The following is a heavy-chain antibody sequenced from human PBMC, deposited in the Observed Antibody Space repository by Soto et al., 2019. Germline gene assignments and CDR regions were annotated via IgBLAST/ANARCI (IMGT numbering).Heavy chain of an antibody. Sequence: GSLRLSCAASGFTFSTYSMNWVRQAPGKGLEWVSYISSSSSTIFYTDSVKGRFTVSRDNAKNSLYLQMNSLRAEDTAVYYCARVPYCSSSGCYSWFDPWGQGTLVTVSS. D-gene: IGHD2-2*01. V-gene: IGHV3-48*01. CDR2: ISSSSSTI. CDR3: ARVPYCSSSGCYSWFDP. CDR1: GFTFSTYS. J-gene: IGHJ5*02.